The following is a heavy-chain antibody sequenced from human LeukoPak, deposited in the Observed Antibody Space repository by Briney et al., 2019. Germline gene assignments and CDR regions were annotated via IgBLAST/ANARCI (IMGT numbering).Heavy chain of an antibody. D-gene: IGHD5-24*01. CDR3: ARGSSRDGYNTAFDY. CDR2: INPSDGST. CDR1: GYTFSSYW. V-gene: IGHV1-46*01. J-gene: IGHJ4*02. Sequence: ASVKVSCKASGYTFSSYWIQWVRQAPGQGLEWMGLINPSDGSTAYAHTFQGRVTMTRDTSTSTVYMDLCSLRSEDTAVYYCARGSSRDGYNTAFDYWGQGTLVTVSS.